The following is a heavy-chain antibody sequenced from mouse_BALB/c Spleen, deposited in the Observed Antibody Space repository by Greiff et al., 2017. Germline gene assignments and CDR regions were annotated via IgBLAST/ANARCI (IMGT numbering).Heavy chain of an antibody. Sequence: EVQGVESGGGLVQPGGSLKLSCAASGFTFSSYTMSWVRQTPEKRLEWVAYISNGGGSTYYPDTVKGRFTISRDNAKNTLYLQMSSLKSEDTAMYYFAKGYYGSIAMDYWGQGTSVTVSS. D-gene: IGHD1-1*01. V-gene: IGHV5-12-2*01. CDR2: ISNGGGST. CDR1: GFTFSSYT. CDR3: AKGYYGSIAMDY. J-gene: IGHJ4*01.